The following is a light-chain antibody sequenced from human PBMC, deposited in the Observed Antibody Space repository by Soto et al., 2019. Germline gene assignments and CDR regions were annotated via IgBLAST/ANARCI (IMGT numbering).Light chain of an antibody. CDR1: QSVSVW. V-gene: IGKV1-5*03. CDR2: EAS. J-gene: IGKJ4*01. CDR3: QQYHNSSPLT. Sequence: DIQMTQSPSTLSASVGDRVTITCRTSQSVSVWLAWYQQKPGKAPKLLIYEASTLESGVPSRFSGRGSGTEFTLPISSLQPDDFATYYCQQYHNSSPLTFGGGTKVE.